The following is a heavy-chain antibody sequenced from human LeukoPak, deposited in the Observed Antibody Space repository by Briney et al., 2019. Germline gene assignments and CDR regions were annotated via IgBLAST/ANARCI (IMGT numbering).Heavy chain of an antibody. D-gene: IGHD6-13*01. CDR1: GGSISSYY. J-gene: IGHJ6*02. V-gene: IGHV4-59*01. CDR3: ARIAAAGTRYYYYYGMDV. Sequence: SETLSLTCTVSGGSISSYYWGWIRQPPGKGLEWIGYIYYSGSTNYNPSLKSRVTISVDTSKNQFCLELSSVTAADTAVYYCARIAAAGTRYYYYYGMDVWGQGTTVTVSS. CDR2: IYYSGST.